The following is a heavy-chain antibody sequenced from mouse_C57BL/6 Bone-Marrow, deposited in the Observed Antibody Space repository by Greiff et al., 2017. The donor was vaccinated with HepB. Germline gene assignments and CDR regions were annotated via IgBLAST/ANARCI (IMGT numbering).Heavy chain of an antibody. D-gene: IGHD4-1*01. CDR2: IDPENGDT. J-gene: IGHJ4*01. CDR3: TTRWDEAMDY. V-gene: IGHV14-4*01. Sequence: EVQLQQSGAELVRPGASVKLSCTASGFNIKDDYMHWVKQRPEQGLEWIGWIDPENGDTEYASKFQGKATITADTSSNTAYLQLSSLTSEDTAVYYCTTRWDEAMDYWGQGTSVTVSS. CDR1: GFNIKDDY.